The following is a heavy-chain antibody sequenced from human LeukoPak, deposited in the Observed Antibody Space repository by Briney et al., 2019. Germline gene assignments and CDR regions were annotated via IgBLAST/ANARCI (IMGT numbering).Heavy chain of an antibody. V-gene: IGHV3-30*18. Sequence: GRSLRLSCAASGFTFSSYGMHWVRQAPGKGLEWVAVISYDGSNKYYADSVKGRFTISRDNSKNTLYLQMSSLRAEDTAVYYCAKDLGGGGYSGYDPDDYWGQGTLVTVSS. D-gene: IGHD5-12*01. CDR2: ISYDGSNK. CDR3: AKDLGGGGYSGYDPDDY. J-gene: IGHJ4*02. CDR1: GFTFSSYG.